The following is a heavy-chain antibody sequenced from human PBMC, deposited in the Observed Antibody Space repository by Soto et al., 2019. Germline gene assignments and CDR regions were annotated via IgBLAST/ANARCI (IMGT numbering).Heavy chain of an antibody. CDR3: AINHLGATPYGMDF. CDR1: GYTFTSYA. J-gene: IGHJ6*02. Sequence: ASVKVSCKASGYTFTSYAMHWVRQAPGQRLEWMGWINAGNGNTKYSQKFQGRVTITRDTSASTAYMELSSLRSEDTAVYYCAINHLGATPYGMDFRGQGTTVTVSS. V-gene: IGHV1-3*01. D-gene: IGHD1-26*01. CDR2: INAGNGNT.